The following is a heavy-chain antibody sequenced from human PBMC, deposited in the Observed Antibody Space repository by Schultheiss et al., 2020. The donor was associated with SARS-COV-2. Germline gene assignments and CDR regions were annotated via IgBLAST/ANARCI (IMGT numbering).Heavy chain of an antibody. CDR1: GFTFSNYG. CDR3: ARSRDGYHHGLS. J-gene: IGHJ4*02. D-gene: IGHD5-24*01. CDR2: IWSDGSNK. Sequence: GESLKISCAASGFTFSNYGMHWVRQAPGKGLEWVAAIWSDGSNKIYADPVRGRFTISRDTSRNTLYLEMNTLGAEDTAVYYCARSRDGYHHGLSWGQGTLVTVSS. V-gene: IGHV3-33*01.